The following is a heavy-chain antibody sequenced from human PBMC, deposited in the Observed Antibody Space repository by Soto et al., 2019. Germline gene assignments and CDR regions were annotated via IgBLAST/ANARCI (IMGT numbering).Heavy chain of an antibody. J-gene: IGHJ6*03. V-gene: IGHV3-30*18. CDR2: ISYDGSNK. CDR3: AKVSSGRWNYYYYMDV. D-gene: IGHD6-19*01. Sequence: PGGSLRLSCAASGFTFSSYGMHWVRQAPGKGLKWVAVISYDGSNKYYADSVKGRFTISRDNSKNTLYLQMNSLRAEDTAVYYCAKVSSGRWNYYYYMDVWGKGTTVTVSS. CDR1: GFTFSSYG.